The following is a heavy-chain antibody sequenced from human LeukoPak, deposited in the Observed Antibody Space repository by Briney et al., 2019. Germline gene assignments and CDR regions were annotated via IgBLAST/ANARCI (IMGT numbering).Heavy chain of an antibody. Sequence: GGSLRLSCAASGFTFSSYTMHWVRQAPGKGLEWVAVISYDGSNKYYADSVKGRFTISRDNSKNTLYMQMDSLRVEDTAVYYCARLPAKGIWFGEFDYWGQGTLVTVSS. D-gene: IGHD3-10*01. CDR3: ARLPAKGIWFGEFDY. V-gene: IGHV3-30-3*01. CDR1: GFTFSSYT. CDR2: ISYDGSNK. J-gene: IGHJ4*02.